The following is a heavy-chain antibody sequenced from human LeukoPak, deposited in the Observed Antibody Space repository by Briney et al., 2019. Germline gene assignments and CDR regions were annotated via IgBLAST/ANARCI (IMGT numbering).Heavy chain of an antibody. J-gene: IGHJ3*02. Sequence: SETLSLTCAVYVGSFSDHYWNWIRQPPGKGPERIGEINHSGSTRYNPSLKSRVTISVDTSKNQFSLKVTSVTAADTAVYYCAREGSAGDSEPTGAIDIWGQGTMVTVPS. CDR2: INHSGST. CDR1: VGSFSDHY. V-gene: IGHV4-34*01. D-gene: IGHD4-17*01. CDR3: AREGSAGDSEPTGAIDI.